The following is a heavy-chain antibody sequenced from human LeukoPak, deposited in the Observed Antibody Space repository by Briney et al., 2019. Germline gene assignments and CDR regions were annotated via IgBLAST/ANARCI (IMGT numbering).Heavy chain of an antibody. D-gene: IGHD2-2*01. CDR3: ARGGADIVVVPAAMGRWFDP. J-gene: IGHJ5*02. CDR2: INHSGST. Sequence: PSETLSPTCAVYGGSFSGYYWSWIRQPPGKGLEWIGEINHSGSTNYNPSLKSRVTISVDTSKNQFSLKLSSVTAADTAVYYCARGGADIVVVPAAMGRWFDPWGQGTLVTVSS. CDR1: GGSFSGYY. V-gene: IGHV4-34*01.